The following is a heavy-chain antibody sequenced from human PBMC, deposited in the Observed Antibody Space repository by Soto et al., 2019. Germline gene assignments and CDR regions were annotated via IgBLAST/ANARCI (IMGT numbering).Heavy chain of an antibody. Sequence: PSPTLSLTCAISGDSVSSNSAAWNWIRQSPSRGLEWLGGTYYRSKWYNDYAVSVKSRITINPDTSKNQFSLQLNSVTPEDTAVYYCARAPGITGTRSWFDPWGQGTLVTVSS. CDR1: GDSVSSNSAA. CDR3: ARAPGITGTRSWFDP. D-gene: IGHD1-7*01. J-gene: IGHJ5*02. CDR2: TYYRSKWYN. V-gene: IGHV6-1*01.